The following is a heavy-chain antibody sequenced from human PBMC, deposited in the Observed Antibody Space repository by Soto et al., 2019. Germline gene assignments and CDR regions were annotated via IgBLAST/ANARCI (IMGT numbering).Heavy chain of an antibody. CDR1: GFSLSTSGVG. CDR3: AHRLGYCSGGSCLANWFDP. V-gene: IGHV2-5*02. D-gene: IGHD2-15*01. J-gene: IGHJ5*02. Sequence: ESGPTLVNPTQTLTLTCTFSGFSLSTSGVGVGWIRQPPGKALEWLALIYWDDDKRYSPSLKSRLTITKDTSKNQVVLTMTNMDPVDTATYYCAHRLGYCSGGSCLANWFDPWGQGTLVTVSS. CDR2: IYWDDDK.